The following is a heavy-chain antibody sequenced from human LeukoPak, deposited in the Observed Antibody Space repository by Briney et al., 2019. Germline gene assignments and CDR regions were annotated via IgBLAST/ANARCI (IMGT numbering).Heavy chain of an antibody. Sequence: GASVKVSCKASGYTFTSYDINWLRQATGQGLEWMGWMNLNSVNTGYAQKFQGRVTITRDTSISTAYMEVSSLRSEDTAVYYCARGGYGSSTSCYMRSPFDPWGQGTLVTVSS. J-gene: IGHJ5*02. CDR2: MNLNSVNT. CDR1: GYTFTSYD. D-gene: IGHD2-2*02. CDR3: ARGGYGSSTSCYMRSPFDP. V-gene: IGHV1-8*03.